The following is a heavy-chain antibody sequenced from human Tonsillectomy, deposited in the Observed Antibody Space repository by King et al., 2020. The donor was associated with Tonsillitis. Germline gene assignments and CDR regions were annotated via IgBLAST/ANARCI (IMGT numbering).Heavy chain of an antibody. CDR3: ARARTRSTPAAGSSFDF. CDR1: GFNFVYFS. J-gene: IGHJ4*02. CDR2: IDEDGSEK. Sequence: VQLVESGGGLVQPGGSLRLSCAASGFNFVYFSMSWVRQAPGKGLEWVANIDEDGSEKSYVDSVKGRFTISRENAKTSLYLHMNSLRAEDTAVYFCARARTRSTPAAGSSFDFWGQGTLVTVSS. V-gene: IGHV3-7*03. D-gene: IGHD6-13*01.